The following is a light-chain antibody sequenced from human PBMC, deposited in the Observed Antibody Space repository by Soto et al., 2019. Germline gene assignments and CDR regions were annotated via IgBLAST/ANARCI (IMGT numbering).Light chain of an antibody. CDR2: DVS. CDR1: SSDVGGYNY. Sequence: QSALTQPASVSGSPGQSITISCTGTSSDVGGYNYVSWYQQHPGKAPNFMIYDVSNRPSGVSIRFSGSKSGNTASLTISGLQAEDEADYYCSSYTSSSPFYVFGTGTKVTVL. J-gene: IGLJ1*01. V-gene: IGLV2-14*01. CDR3: SSYTSSSPFYV.